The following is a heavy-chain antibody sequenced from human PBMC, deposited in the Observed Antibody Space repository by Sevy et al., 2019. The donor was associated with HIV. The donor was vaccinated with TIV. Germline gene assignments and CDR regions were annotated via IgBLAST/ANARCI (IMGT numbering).Heavy chain of an antibody. Sequence: GGSLRLSCAASGFTFSSYSMNWVRQAPGKGLEWVSYISSSSSTILNADSVKGRFTISRDNAKNSLFLQMNSLRAEDTAVYYCARAGGDTAYAMDVWGQGTTVTVSS. CDR1: GFTFSSYS. CDR2: ISSSSSTI. D-gene: IGHD2-21*01. CDR3: ARAGGDTAYAMDV. V-gene: IGHV3-48*01. J-gene: IGHJ6*02.